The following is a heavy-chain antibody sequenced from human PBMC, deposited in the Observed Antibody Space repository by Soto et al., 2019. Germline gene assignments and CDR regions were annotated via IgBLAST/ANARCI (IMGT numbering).Heavy chain of an antibody. CDR3: ARDGYCSGGSCYSDYYYYGMDV. CDR2: IYYSGST. D-gene: IGHD2-15*01. J-gene: IGHJ6*02. CDR1: GGSISSGGYY. Sequence: QVQLQESGPGLVKPSQTLSLTCTVSGGSISSGGYYWSWIRQHPGKGLEWIGYIYYSGSTYYNPSLKSRVTISVDTSKNQFSLKLRSVTAADTAVYYCARDGYCSGGSCYSDYYYYGMDVWGQGTTVTVSS. V-gene: IGHV4-31*03.